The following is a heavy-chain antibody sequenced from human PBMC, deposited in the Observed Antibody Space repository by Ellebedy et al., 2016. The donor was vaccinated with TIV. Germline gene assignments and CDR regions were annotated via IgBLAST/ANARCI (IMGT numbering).Heavy chain of an antibody. CDR2: IYYSGST. J-gene: IGHJ4*02. D-gene: IGHD3-22*01. Sequence: SETLSLTCTVSGGSISSYYWSWSRQSPGKGLEGIGYIYYSGSTNYNSAFKSRVTISVGTSKRQFSLKLSSVTAADTAIYYCARTYYDSSGDYWTNFDFWGQGTLVTVSS. V-gene: IGHV4-59*08. CDR1: GGSISSYY. CDR3: ARTYYDSSGDYWTNFDF.